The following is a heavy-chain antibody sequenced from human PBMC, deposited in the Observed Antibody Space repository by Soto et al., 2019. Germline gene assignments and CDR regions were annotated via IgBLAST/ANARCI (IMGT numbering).Heavy chain of an antibody. V-gene: IGHV1-58*02. D-gene: IGHD4-17*01. CDR3: AEGTTLLQSHYYYYYGMDV. Sequence: ASVKVSCKASGLTLISSAIQWVRQARGQRLEWIGWIVVGSGNANYAQKFQERVTITRDTSASTAYMELSSLRSEDTAVYYCAEGTTLLQSHYYYYYGMDVWGQGTTVTVSS. CDR1: GLTLISSA. CDR2: IVVGSGNA. J-gene: IGHJ6*02.